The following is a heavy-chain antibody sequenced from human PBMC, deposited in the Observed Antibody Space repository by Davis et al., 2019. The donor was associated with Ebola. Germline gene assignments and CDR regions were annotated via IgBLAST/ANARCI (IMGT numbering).Heavy chain of an antibody. J-gene: IGHJ6*04. CDR3: AREIQLWLRSEMYYYGMDV. CDR1: GFTFSSYA. D-gene: IGHD5-18*01. CDR2: ISYDGSNK. Sequence: GESLKISCAASGFTFSSYAMHWVRQAPGKGLEWVAVISYDGSNKYYADSVKGRFTISRDNSKNTLYLQMNSLRAEDTAVYYCAREIQLWLRSEMYYYGMDVWGKGTTVTVSS. V-gene: IGHV3-30-3*01.